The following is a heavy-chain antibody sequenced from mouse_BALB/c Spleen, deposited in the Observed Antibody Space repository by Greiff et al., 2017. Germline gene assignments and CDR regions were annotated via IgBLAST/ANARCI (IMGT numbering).Heavy chain of an antibody. J-gene: IGHJ2*01. V-gene: IGHV3-2*02. CDR3: ARWGHYYGSSLYYFDY. Sequence: EVKLVESGPGLVKPSQSLSLTCTVTGYSITSDYAWNWIRQFPGNKLEWMGYISYSGSTSYNPSLKSRISITRDTSKNQFFLQLNSVTTEDTATYYCARWGHYYGSSLYYFDYWGQGTTLTVSS. D-gene: IGHD1-1*01. CDR1: GYSITSDYA. CDR2: ISYSGST.